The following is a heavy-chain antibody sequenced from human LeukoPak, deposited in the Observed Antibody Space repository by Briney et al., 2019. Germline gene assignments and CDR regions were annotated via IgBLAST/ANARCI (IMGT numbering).Heavy chain of an antibody. V-gene: IGHV1-69*04. D-gene: IGHD2-2*01. J-gene: IGHJ5*02. CDR1: GGTFSSYA. Sequence: SVKVSCKASGGTFSSYAISWVRQAPGQGLEWMGRIIPIFGIANYAQKFQGRVTITADKSTSTAYMALSSLRSEDTAVYYCARLGVDCSSTSCCPVPWGQGTLVTVSS. CDR3: ARLGVDCSSTSCCPVP. CDR2: IIPIFGIA.